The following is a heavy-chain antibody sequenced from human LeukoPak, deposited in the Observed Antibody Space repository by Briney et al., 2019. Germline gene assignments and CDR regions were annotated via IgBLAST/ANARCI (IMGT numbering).Heavy chain of an antibody. Sequence: SETLSLTCTVSGGSISSGDYYWSWIRQHPGKGLEWIAYIFYSGTSYYNPSLKRRVMISVDTSKNQFSLKLSSVTAADTAIYYCARTCSGGSCYLAFDIWGQGTMVTVSS. CDR2: IFYSGTS. CDR3: ARTCSGGSCYLAFDI. D-gene: IGHD2-15*01. CDR1: GGSISSGDYY. J-gene: IGHJ3*02. V-gene: IGHV4-31*03.